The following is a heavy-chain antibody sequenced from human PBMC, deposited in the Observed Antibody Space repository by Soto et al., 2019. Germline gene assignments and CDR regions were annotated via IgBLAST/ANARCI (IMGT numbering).Heavy chain of an antibody. V-gene: IGHV4-39*01. CDR2: IYYSGST. D-gene: IGHD1-26*01. Sequence: SETLSLTCTVSGGSISSSSYYWGWIRQPPGKGLEWIGSIYYSGSTYYNPSLKSRVTISVDTSKNQFSLKLSSVTAADTAVYYCARHGIVGATEPFDYWGQGTLVTVSS. CDR3: ARHGIVGATEPFDY. CDR1: GGSISSSSYY. J-gene: IGHJ4*02.